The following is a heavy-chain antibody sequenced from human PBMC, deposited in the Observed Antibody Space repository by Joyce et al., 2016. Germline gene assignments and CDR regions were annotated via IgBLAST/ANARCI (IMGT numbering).Heavy chain of an antibody. CDR1: GHTFIGYD. J-gene: IGHJ4*02. CDR3: ARAGLFWTSPFDY. V-gene: IGHV1-2*02. D-gene: IGHD3/OR15-3a*01. CDR2: INTDTGVT. Sequence: QVQLLQSGAEMKKPGASVKVSCRTSGHTFIGYDIHWVRQAPGQGLEWRGWINTDTGVTNYAPRFQGRVTVTRDTSISSAYMDLKGLTSDDTAVYYCARAGLFWTSPFDYWAQGSLVTVSS.